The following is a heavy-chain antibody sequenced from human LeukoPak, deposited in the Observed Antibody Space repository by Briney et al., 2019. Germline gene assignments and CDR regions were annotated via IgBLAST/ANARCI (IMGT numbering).Heavy chain of an antibody. CDR2: ISPFSGNT. Sequence: EASVKVSCKASGGTFSSYAISWVRQAPGQGLEWIGWISPFSGNTNYAQNLQGRATMTTDTSTSTAYMDLRSLRSDDTAVYYCARDREQWVPLGALDIWGQGTMVTVSS. CDR3: ARDREQWVPLGALDI. J-gene: IGHJ3*02. CDR1: GGTFSSYA. V-gene: IGHV1-18*01. D-gene: IGHD6-19*01.